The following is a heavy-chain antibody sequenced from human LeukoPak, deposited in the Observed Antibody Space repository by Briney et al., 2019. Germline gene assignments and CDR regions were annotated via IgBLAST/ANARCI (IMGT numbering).Heavy chain of an antibody. V-gene: IGHV3-21*01. CDR3: AREPSVSSWRDDAFDI. D-gene: IGHD6-13*01. CDR1: GFTFSSYS. J-gene: IGHJ3*02. Sequence: GGSLRLSCAASGFTFSSYSMNWVRQAPGKGLEWVSSISSSSSYIYYADSVKGRFTISRDNAKNSLYLQMNSLRAEDTAVYYCAREPSVSSWRDDAFDIWGQGTMVTVSS. CDR2: ISSSSSYI.